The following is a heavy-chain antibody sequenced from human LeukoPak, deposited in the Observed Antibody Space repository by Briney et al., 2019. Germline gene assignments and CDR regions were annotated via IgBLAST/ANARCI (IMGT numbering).Heavy chain of an antibody. CDR2: ISSSSSYI. D-gene: IGHD2-2*01. CDR1: GFTFSSYS. V-gene: IGHV3-21*01. Sequence: GGSLRLSCAASGFTFSSYSMNWVRQAPGKGLEWVSSISSSSSYIYYADSVKGRFTISRDNAKNSLYLQMNSLRAEDTAVYYCARGQVPAARLSPDAYYYYYMDVWGKGTTVTVSS. J-gene: IGHJ6*03. CDR3: ARGQVPAARLSPDAYYYYYMDV.